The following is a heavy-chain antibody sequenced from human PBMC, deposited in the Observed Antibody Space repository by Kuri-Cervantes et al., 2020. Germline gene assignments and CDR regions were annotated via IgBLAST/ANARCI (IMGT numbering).Heavy chain of an antibody. Sequence: GESLKISCAASRFTFSNYAMTWVRQAPGKGLEWVSTISGTADSTCYADSVKGRFSISRDNSKNTLYLQMNSLRADDTAFYYCARSYYYESSGYYYVWGQGTLVTVSS. J-gene: IGHJ4*02. V-gene: IGHV3-23*01. CDR2: ISGTADST. CDR1: RFTFSNYA. D-gene: IGHD3-22*01. CDR3: ARSYYYESSGYYYV.